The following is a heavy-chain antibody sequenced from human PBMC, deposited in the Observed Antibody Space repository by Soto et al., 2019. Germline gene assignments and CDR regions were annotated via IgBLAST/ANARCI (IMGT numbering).Heavy chain of an antibody. CDR2: IIPILDTT. V-gene: IGHV1-69*01. CDR3: ASGGTAVNRRFDF. CDR1: GGTSSSYA. Sequence: QVQVVQSGAEVKKPGSSVRVSCKASGGTSSSYAITWMRQAPGQGLERMGGIIPILDTTDYAQKIQGRVTFTADASTSTVYMELSSLTSEDTAVYYCASGGTAVNRRFDFWGQGTLVTVSS. J-gene: IGHJ4*02. D-gene: IGHD4-4*01.